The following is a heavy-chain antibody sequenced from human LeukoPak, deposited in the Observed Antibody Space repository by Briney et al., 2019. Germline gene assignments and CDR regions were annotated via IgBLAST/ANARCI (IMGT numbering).Heavy chain of an antibody. CDR1: GFTFSSYA. D-gene: IGHD6-13*01. J-gene: IGHJ4*02. CDR2: ISGSGGST. Sequence: PGGSLRLSCAASGFTFSSYAMSWVRQAPGKGLEWVSAISGSGGSTYYADSVKGRFTISRDNSKNTLYLQMNSLRAEDTAVYYCAKGGQYSSSWYPDYWGQGTLVTVSS. CDR3: AKGGQYSSSWYPDY. V-gene: IGHV3-23*01.